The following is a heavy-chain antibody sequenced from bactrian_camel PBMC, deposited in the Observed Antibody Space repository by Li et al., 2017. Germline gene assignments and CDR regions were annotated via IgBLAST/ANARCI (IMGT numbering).Heavy chain of an antibody. D-gene: IGHD5*01. CDR2: FESDGSS. CDR1: GAIPTKYTYC. Sequence: HVQLVESGGGSVQAGGSLRLSCTASGAIPTKYTYCMAWFRQAPGKEREGIAAFESDGSSTYAESVKGRFTIPRDNAKSTMYLQTDNLQPEDAGMYYCAAAIARGNWLRCTGLLADPSIWDYWGQGTQVTV. V-gene: IGHV3S53*01. CDR3: AAAIARGNWLRCTGLLADPSIWDY. J-gene: IGHJ4*01.